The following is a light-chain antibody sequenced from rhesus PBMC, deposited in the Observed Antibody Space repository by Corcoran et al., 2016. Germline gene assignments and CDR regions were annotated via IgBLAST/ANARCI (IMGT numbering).Light chain of an antibody. Sequence: DIQMTQSPSSPSASGGDRVTITCRASENVNNYLNWYQQKPGKAPKLLIYKASTLQSGVPSRFSGSGSGTDYTLTISSLQPEDVATYYCQHGYGTPHSFGQGTKVEIK. CDR3: QHGYGTPHS. V-gene: IGKV1-74*01. CDR1: ENVNNY. CDR2: KAS. J-gene: IGKJ2*01.